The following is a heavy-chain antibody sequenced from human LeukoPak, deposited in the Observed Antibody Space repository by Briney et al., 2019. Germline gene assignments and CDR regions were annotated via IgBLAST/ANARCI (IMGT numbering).Heavy chain of an antibody. Sequence: SCKASGYTFSTYGFHWVRQAPAKGLEWVAVISYDGSNEYYADSVKGRFTISRDNSKNTLSVQMNSLRAEDTAVYYCAKARGGSWYVFDIWGRGTMVTVSS. J-gene: IGHJ3*02. V-gene: IGHV3-30*18. CDR3: AKARGGSWYVFDI. CDR2: ISYDGSNE. CDR1: GYTFSTYG. D-gene: IGHD6-13*01.